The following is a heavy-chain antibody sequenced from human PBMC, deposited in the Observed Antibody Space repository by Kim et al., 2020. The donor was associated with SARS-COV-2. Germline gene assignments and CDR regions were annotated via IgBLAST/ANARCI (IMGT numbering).Heavy chain of an antibody. CDR1: GGSISSYY. J-gene: IGHJ6*02. V-gene: IGHV4-59*13. CDR3: ARDGGYDFWSAPSASPYYYSGMDV. CDR2: IYYSGST. Sequence: SETLSLTCTVSGGSISSYYWSWIRQPPGKGLEWIGYIYYSGSTNYNPSLKSRVTISVDTSKNQFSLKLSSVTAADTAVYYCARDGGYDFWSAPSASPYYYSGMDVWGQGTPVTVPS. D-gene: IGHD3-3*01.